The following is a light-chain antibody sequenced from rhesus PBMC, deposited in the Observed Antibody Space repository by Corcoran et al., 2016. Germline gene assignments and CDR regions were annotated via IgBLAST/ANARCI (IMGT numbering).Light chain of an antibody. J-gene: IGLJ1*01. CDR3: SSYAGNSNFI. V-gene: IGLV2-32*02. CDR1: SSDIGNSDD. Sequence: QAVLTQPQSVSGSPGQSVNISCTGTSSDIGNSDDVSWYRQLPGTAPKLMIYGVDRRPSGVSNRFSGSKTGNTASLTISGLQAEDEDDYYCSSYAGNSNFIFGGGTRLSVL. CDR2: GVD.